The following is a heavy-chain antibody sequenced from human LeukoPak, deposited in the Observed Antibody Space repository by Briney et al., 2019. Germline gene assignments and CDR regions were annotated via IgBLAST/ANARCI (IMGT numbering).Heavy chain of an antibody. J-gene: IGHJ4*02. CDR3: ARGQMPAEHTLDY. Sequence: GGSLRLSCAASGFTFSSYAMHWVRQAPGKGLEWVAVISYDGSNKYYADSVKGRFTTSRDNSKNTLYLQLNSLRAEDTAVYYCARGQMPAEHTLDYWGQGTLVTVSS. CDR2: ISYDGSNK. CDR1: GFTFSSYA. V-gene: IGHV3-30-3*01. D-gene: IGHD2-2*01.